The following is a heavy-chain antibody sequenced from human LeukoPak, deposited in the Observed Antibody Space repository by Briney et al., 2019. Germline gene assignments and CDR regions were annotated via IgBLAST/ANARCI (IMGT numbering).Heavy chain of an antibody. CDR1: GFTFSSYE. Sequence: GGSLRLSCAASGFTFSSYEMNWVRQGPGKGLEWVSYISSSGTTKYYADSVKGRFTLSRDNAKKSLSLRMNSLRAEDTAIYYCARSNRDAFDMWGQGTVVTVSS. V-gene: IGHV3-48*03. CDR2: ISSSGTTK. D-gene: IGHD2/OR15-2a*01. CDR3: ARSNRDAFDM. J-gene: IGHJ3*02.